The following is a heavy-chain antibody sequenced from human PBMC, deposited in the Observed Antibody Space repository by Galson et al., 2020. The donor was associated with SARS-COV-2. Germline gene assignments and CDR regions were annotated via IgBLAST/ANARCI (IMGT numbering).Heavy chain of an antibody. CDR1: GFTFSDYY. CDR3: ARDFAANYDSSGLPYYYYGMDV. D-gene: IGHD3-22*01. CDR2: ISSSGSTI. V-gene: IGHV3-11*01. Sequence: GGSLRLSCAASGFTFSDYYMSWIRQAPGKGLEWVSYISSSGSTIYYADSVKGRFTISRDNAKNSLYLQMNSLRAEDTAVYYCARDFAANYDSSGLPYYYYGMDVWGQGTTVTISS. J-gene: IGHJ6*02.